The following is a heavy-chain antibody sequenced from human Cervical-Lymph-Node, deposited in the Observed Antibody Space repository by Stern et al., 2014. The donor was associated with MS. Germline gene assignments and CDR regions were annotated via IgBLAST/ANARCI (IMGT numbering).Heavy chain of an antibody. J-gene: IGHJ6*01. D-gene: IGHD2-2*01. CDR2: INSDGSR. V-gene: IGHV3-74*02. CDR1: FNFRSYW. CDR3: ARGVVSVSTLGDYYYGMDV. Sequence: EVQLVESGGCLVQPGGALRLSCAGFNFRSYWMHWVRQAPGKGLVWVACINSDGSRRYADSVKGRFTISRDNAKNTMYLQMSSLRVEDTAVYYCARGVVSVSTLGDYYYGMDVWGQGTTVTVSS.